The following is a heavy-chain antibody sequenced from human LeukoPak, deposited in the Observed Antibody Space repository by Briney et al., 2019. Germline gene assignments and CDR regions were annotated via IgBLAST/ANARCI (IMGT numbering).Heavy chain of an antibody. CDR2: INPNSGGT. V-gene: IGHV1-2*02. J-gene: IGHJ3*02. Sequence: GASVKVSCKASGYTFTGYYMHWVRQALGQGLEWMGWINPNSGGTNYAQKFQGRVTMTRDTSISTAYMELSRLRSDDTAVYYCARQYCSSTSCYSDIWGQGTMVTVSS. D-gene: IGHD2-2*01. CDR1: GYTFTGYY. CDR3: ARQYCSSTSCYSDI.